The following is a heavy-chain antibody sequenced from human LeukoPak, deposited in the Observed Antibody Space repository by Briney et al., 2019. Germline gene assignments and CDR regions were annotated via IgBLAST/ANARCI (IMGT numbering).Heavy chain of an antibody. D-gene: IGHD3-10*01. CDR3: ARGSAEVRGVQYYYYGMDV. J-gene: IGHJ6*02. CDR2: LSGSSGTI. V-gene: IGHV3-23*01. CDR1: GFTFSNYA. Sequence: GGSLRLSCAVSGFTFSNYAMTWVRQPPGKGLEWVSSLSGSSGTIYHADSVKGRFTISRDNSKATLYLQMNSLRAEDTAVYYCARGSAEVRGVQYYYYGMDVWGQGTTVTVSS.